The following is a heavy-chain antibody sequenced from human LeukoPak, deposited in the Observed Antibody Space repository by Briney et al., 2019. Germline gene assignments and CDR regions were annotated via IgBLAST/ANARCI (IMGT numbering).Heavy chain of an antibody. D-gene: IGHD7-27*01. CDR3: AREGFPGFDY. CDR2: ISSRGRTI. J-gene: IGHJ4*02. Sequence: PGGSLRLSCAASGFTFSSYEMNWVCQAPGKGLEWVSYISSRGRTIYYADSVKGRFTIYRDNAKDSLYLQMKRLRAEDTAVYYCAREGFPGFDYWGQGTLVTVSS. V-gene: IGHV3-48*03. CDR1: GFTFSSYE.